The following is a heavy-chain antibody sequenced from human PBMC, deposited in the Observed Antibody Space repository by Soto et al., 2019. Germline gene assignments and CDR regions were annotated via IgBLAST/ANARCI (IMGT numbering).Heavy chain of an antibody. CDR1: GFTFSSYS. J-gene: IGHJ4*02. D-gene: IGHD2-8*01. CDR2: ISSSSSHI. V-gene: IGHV3-21*01. Sequence: GGSLRLSCAASGFTFSSYSMNWVRQAPGKGLEWVSSISSSSSHIYYADSVKGRFTISRDNAKNSLYLQMNSLRAEDTAVYYCARDPIVLMVYAPYYFDYWGQGT. CDR3: ARDPIVLMVYAPYYFDY.